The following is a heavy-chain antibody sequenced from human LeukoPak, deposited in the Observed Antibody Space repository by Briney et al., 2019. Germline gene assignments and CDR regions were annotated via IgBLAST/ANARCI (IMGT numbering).Heavy chain of an antibody. CDR1: GNYW. D-gene: IGHD2/OR15-2a*01. CDR3: VSFYETY. J-gene: IGHJ4*02. CDR2: INSDGSWT. V-gene: IGHV3-74*01. Sequence: GVSLRLSCAASGNYWMHWVRQVPGKGLVWVSHINSDGSWTSYAGSVKGRFTISKDNAKNTVYLQMNSLRAEDTAVYYCVSFYETYWGRGTLVTVSS.